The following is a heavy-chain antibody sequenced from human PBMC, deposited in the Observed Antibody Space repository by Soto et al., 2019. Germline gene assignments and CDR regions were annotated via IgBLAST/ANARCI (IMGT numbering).Heavy chain of an antibody. CDR3: ARDSNPMVRGVITITYYYYAMDV. CDR1: GGTFSSYA. J-gene: IGHJ6*02. D-gene: IGHD3-10*01. V-gene: IGHV1-69*13. CDR2: ITAIFGTS. Sequence: SGKVSCKASGGTFSSYAISWVRQAPGQALASTAWITAIFGTSNYAQKFQGRVTITAAESTSTAYMELSSLRSEDTAVYYCARDSNPMVRGVITITYYYYAMDVWGQGTTVTDSS.